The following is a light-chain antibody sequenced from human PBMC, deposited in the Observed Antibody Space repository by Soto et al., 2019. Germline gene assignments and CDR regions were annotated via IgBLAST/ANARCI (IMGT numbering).Light chain of an antibody. CDR1: SSDIGGYNY. V-gene: IGLV2-8*01. CDR2: EVN. J-gene: IGLJ2*01. Sequence: QSALTQPPSASGSPGRSVTISCTGTSSDIGGYNYVSWYQQHPGKAPKLMIYEVNKRPSGVPDRFSGSKSGNTASLTVSWLQAEDEADYYCASHAGRKNIIFGGGTKLTVL. CDR3: ASHAGRKNII.